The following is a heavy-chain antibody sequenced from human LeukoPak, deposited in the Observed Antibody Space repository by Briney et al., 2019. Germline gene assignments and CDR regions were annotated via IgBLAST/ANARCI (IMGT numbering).Heavy chain of an antibody. J-gene: IGHJ4*02. V-gene: IGHV3-11*06. CDR3: ARDGYTVTTQLPFDY. CDR1: GFTFSDYY. D-gene: IGHD4-17*01. Sequence: GGSLRLSCAASGFTFSDYYMSWIRQAPGKGLEWVSYISSSSSYTNYADSVKGRFTISRDDAKNSLYLQMNSLRAEDTAVYYCARDGYTVTTQLPFDYWGQGTLVTVSS. CDR2: ISSSSSYT.